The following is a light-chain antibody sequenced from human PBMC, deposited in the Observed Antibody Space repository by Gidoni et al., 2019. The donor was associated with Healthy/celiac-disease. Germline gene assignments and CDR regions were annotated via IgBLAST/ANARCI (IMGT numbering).Light chain of an antibody. CDR2: KDS. CDR3: QSADSSGTNVV. CDR1: ALPKQY. J-gene: IGLJ2*01. Sequence: SYELTQPPAVSVTPGQTARITCSGDALPKQYAYWYQQKPGPAPVLVIYKDSESPSGIPERFSGSSSGTTVTLTISGVQAEDEADYYCQSADSSGTNVVFGGGTKLTVL. V-gene: IGLV3-25*03.